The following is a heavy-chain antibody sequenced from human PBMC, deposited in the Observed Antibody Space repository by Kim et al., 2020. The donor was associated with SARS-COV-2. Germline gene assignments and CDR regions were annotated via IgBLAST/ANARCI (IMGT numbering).Heavy chain of an antibody. J-gene: IGHJ5*02. CDR1: GYTFTGYY. CDR3: ARARDYDFWSDPWFDP. D-gene: IGHD3-3*01. Sequence: ASVKVSCKASGYTFTGYYMHWVRQAPGQGLEWMGWINPNSGGTNYAQKFQGRVTMTRDTSISTAYMELSRLRSDDTAVYYCARARDYDFWSDPWFDPWGQGTLVTVSS. CDR2: INPNSGGT. V-gene: IGHV1-2*02.